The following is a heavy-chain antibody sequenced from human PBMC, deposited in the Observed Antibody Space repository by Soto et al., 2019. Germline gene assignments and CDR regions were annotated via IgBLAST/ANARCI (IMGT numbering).Heavy chain of an antibody. D-gene: IGHD1-26*01. CDR1: GGTFSSHG. CDR2: IMPAFGSA. Sequence: ASVKVSCKASGGTFSSHGIAWVRQVPGQGLEWMGGIMPAFGSATYAPKFQGRVTISADRSTSTAYMELSSLRSEDTAVYFCASERSAQYFDYWGQGTLVTVSS. J-gene: IGHJ4*02. V-gene: IGHV1-69*06. CDR3: ASERSAQYFDY.